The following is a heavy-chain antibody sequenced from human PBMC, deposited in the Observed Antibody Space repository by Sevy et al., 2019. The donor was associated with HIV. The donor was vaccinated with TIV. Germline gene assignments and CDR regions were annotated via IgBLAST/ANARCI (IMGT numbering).Heavy chain of an antibody. CDR3: VRRGTAGSYDY. D-gene: IGHD1-26*01. CDR2: ISSTGGNT. V-gene: IGHV3-64*02. J-gene: IGHJ4*02. Sequence: GGSLRLSCAASGFTFSSYVMHWARQAPGKGLESVSAISSTGGNTYYIDSVKGRFTISRDNSKNTLYLQMDSLRVEDMAVYYCVRRGTAGSYDYWAREPWSPSPQ. CDR1: GFTFSSYV.